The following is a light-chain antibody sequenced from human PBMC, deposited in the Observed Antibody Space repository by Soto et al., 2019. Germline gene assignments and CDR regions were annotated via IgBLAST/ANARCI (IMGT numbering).Light chain of an antibody. V-gene: IGKV4-1*01. CDR1: QSVLYSSNNKNY. J-gene: IGKJ1*01. Sequence: DIVMTQSPDSLAVSLGERATINCKSSQSVLYSSNNKNYLAWYQQKPGQPPKLLIYWASTRESGVPDRFSGSGSGTDLTLTISSLQDEDVAVYYCQQYYSTPGTFGQGTKVEIK. CDR3: QQYYSTPGT. CDR2: WAS.